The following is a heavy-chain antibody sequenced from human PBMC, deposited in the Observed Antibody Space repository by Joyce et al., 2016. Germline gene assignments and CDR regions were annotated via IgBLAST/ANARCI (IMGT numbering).Heavy chain of an antibody. CDR1: GYTFTNYA. CDR3: ARGLGVVIFYYYGMNV. D-gene: IGHD3-3*01. CDR2: INAGNGHT. V-gene: IGHV1-3*01. Sequence: SCKASGYTFTNYAIQWVRQAPGQRHEWMGWINAGNGHTKYSQMLQGRVTITRDTSVSTAYMELSSLTSEDTAVYYCARGLGVVIFYYYGMNVWGQGTTVTVSS. J-gene: IGHJ6*02.